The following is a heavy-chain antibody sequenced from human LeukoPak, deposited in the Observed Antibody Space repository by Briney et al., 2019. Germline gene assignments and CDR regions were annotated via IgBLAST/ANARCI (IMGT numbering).Heavy chain of an antibody. CDR2: ISWYSGSI. Sequence: PGSSLRLSCAASGFTFDDYAMHWVRQAPGKGLEWVSGISWYSGSIGYADSVKGRFTISRDNAKNSLYLQMNSLRGEDTALYYCAKVGDRSGYYNPYFDYWGQGTLVTVSS. V-gene: IGHV3-9*01. D-gene: IGHD3-22*01. J-gene: IGHJ4*02. CDR1: GFTFDDYA. CDR3: AKVGDRSGYYNPYFDY.